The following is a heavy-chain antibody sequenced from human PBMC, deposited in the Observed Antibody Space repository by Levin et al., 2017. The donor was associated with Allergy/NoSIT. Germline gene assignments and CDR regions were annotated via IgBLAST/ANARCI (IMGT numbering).Heavy chain of an antibody. D-gene: IGHD4-17*01. CDR3: AAGQSTVTKYDY. V-gene: IGHV4-30-4*01. CDR2: IYYSGST. Sequence: SETLSLTCSVSGGSIISGNYYWNWIRQSPGKGLEWIGYIYYSGSTYYNPSLKSRLTISVDTSKNQFSLKLTSVTAADTAVYYCAAGQSTVTKYDYWGQGTLVTVSS. CDR1: GGSIISGNYY. J-gene: IGHJ4*02.